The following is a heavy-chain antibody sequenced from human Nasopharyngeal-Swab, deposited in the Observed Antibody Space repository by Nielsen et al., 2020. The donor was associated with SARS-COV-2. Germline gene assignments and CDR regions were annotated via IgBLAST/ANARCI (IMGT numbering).Heavy chain of an antibody. CDR3: ARDLSNTGDALDI. J-gene: IGHJ3*02. CDR1: GYTFTGNF. V-gene: IGHV1-2*06. CDR2: INPNSGGT. Sequence: ASVKVSCKASGYTFTGNFMHWVRQAPGQGLEWMGRINPNSGGTKFAQKFQGRVTLTRDTSISTAYMELSRLRSDDTAVYYCARDLSNTGDALDIWGQGTLVTDSS. D-gene: IGHD1/OR15-1a*01.